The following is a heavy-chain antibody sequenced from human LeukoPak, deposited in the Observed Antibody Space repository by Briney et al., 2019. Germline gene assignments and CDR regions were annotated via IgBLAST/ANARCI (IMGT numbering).Heavy chain of an antibody. J-gene: IGHJ5*02. Sequence: APVKISCKASGYTFTRYYIHWVRQAPGQRLEWMGIINPSGGPANYPQKNQDRVPMTRDTSTSTVYMELNSLKSEDTAVYYCARGPPTTMTNRYFGLFDPLAREPPSPSPQ. V-gene: IGHV1-46*01. CDR3: ARGPPTTMTNRYFGLFDP. CDR1: GYTFTRYY. D-gene: IGHD4-17*01. CDR2: INPSGGPA.